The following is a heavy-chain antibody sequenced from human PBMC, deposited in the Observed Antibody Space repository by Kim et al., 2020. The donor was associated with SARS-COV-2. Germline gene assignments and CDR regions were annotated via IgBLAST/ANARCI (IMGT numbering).Heavy chain of an antibody. V-gene: IGHV7-4-1*02. J-gene: IGHJ5*02. CDR2: NPNTGSQ. CDR3: ARVLDP. Sequence: NPNTGSQTYAQGFTGRFVFSLDTSVSTAYLQISSLKAEDTAVYYCARVLDPWGQGTLVTVSS.